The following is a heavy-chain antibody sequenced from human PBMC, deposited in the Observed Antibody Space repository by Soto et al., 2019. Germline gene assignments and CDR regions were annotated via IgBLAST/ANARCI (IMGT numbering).Heavy chain of an antibody. Sequence: GGSLRLSCAASGVTFSSYAMTWVRQAPGKGLEWVSGISGSGATTSYADSVKGRFTVSRDNSKNTLYLQMNSLRAEDTAVYYCAKDHEYDILTRYCYFDDWGQGTLVNVAS. V-gene: IGHV3-23*01. CDR1: GVTFSSYA. CDR3: AKDHEYDILTRYCYFDD. D-gene: IGHD3-9*01. J-gene: IGHJ4*02. CDR2: ISGSGATT.